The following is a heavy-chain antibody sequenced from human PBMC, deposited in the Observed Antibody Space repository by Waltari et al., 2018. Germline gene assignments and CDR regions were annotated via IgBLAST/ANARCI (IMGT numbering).Heavy chain of an antibody. D-gene: IGHD5-18*01. Sequence: QLQLQESGPGLVKPSDTLSLTCTVSVGSISSSSYYWGWIRQPPGKGLEWIGRIYYSGSTYYKPSLKSGVTISVDTSKNQFSLKLSSVTAADTAVYYCARDVDTAMDDYFDYWGQGTLVTVSS. CDR2: IYYSGST. J-gene: IGHJ4*02. V-gene: IGHV4-39*02. CDR3: ARDVDTAMDDYFDY. CDR1: VGSISSSSYY.